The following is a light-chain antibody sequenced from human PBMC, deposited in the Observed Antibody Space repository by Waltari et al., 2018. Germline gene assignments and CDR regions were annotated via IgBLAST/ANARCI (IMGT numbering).Light chain of an antibody. CDR1: QSLVHRDGNTY. CDR3: MQGTHWPYT. V-gene: IGKV2-30*02. J-gene: IGKJ2*01. CDR2: KVS. Sequence: DVVMTQSPLSLPVTLGQPASISCKSSQSLVHRDGNTYLQWFQQRPGQSPRRLIYKVSYRESGVPDRFSGSGSGTDFTLKISRVEAEDVGVYYCMQGTHWPYTFGQGTRLDI.